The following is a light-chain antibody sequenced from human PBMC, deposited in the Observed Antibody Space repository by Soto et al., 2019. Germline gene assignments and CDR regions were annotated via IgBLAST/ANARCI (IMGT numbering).Light chain of an antibody. V-gene: IGKV1-39*01. CDR1: QSISSY. Sequence: DIQMTQSPSSLSASVGDRVTITCRANQSISSYLNWYQQKPGKAPKLLIYAASSLQSGVPSRFSGSGSGTDFTLTISSLQPEDFATYYCQQSYSTSSLTFGGGTKVEIK. CDR3: QQSYSTSSLT. J-gene: IGKJ4*01. CDR2: AAS.